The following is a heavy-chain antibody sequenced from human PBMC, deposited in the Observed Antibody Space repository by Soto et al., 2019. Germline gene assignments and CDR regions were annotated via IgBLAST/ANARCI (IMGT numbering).Heavy chain of an antibody. Sequence: TLSLTCTVAGGSISSGGYYWSWIRQHPGKGLEWIGYIYYSGSTYYNPSLKSRVTISVDTSKNQFSLKLSSVTAADTAVYYCARALDCSGGSCLFDSWGQGTLVTVSS. CDR1: GGSISSGGYY. CDR2: IYYSGST. CDR3: ARALDCSGGSCLFDS. J-gene: IGHJ4*02. V-gene: IGHV4-31*03. D-gene: IGHD2-15*01.